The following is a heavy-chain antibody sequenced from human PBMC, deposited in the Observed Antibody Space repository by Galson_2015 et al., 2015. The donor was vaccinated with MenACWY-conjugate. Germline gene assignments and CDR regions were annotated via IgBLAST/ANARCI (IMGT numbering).Heavy chain of an antibody. CDR2: IRDTGSL. V-gene: IGHV4-59*08. D-gene: IGHD3-16*01. J-gene: IGHJ4*02. Sequence: ATLPLPCPVSGASISSHHWRWFRQPPGPGLEWIAYIRDTGSLKDNPSLKSRVTMSADKSNNQFSLRLISVTAADTAVYYCARLPTGGSSVGYFDYWGQGILVAVSS. CDR3: ARLPTGGSSVGYFDY. CDR1: GASISSHH.